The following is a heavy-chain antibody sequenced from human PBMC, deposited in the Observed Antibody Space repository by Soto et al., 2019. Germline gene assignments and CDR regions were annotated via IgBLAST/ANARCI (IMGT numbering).Heavy chain of an antibody. V-gene: IGHV3-21*06. CDR1: GFTFSDEN. D-gene: IGHD2-2*01. CDR3: ARDSDCHSTSCFFPPHV. J-gene: IGHJ6*02. Sequence: GGSLRLSCSASGFTFSDENMSWVRQVPGKGLEWVSGISGGGSYIFYADSVQGRFSISRDNPKNSLLLEMNSLRVEDTAVYYCARDSDCHSTSCFFPPHVWGQGTTVTVSS. CDR2: ISGGGSYI.